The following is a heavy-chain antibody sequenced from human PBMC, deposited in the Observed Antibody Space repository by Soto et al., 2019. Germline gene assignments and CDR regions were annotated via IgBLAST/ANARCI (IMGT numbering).Heavy chain of an antibody. V-gene: IGHV4-59*01. CDR1: GGSISSYY. CDR3: ASEVRGSGSIDY. CDR2: IYYSGST. D-gene: IGHD3-10*01. J-gene: IGHJ4*02. Sequence: QVQLQESGPGLVKPSETLSLTCTVSGGSISSYYWSWIRQPPGKGLEWIGYIYYSGSTNYNPSLKSRVTLSVDTSKNQFSLKLSSVTAADTAVYYCASEVRGSGSIDYWGQGTLVTVSS.